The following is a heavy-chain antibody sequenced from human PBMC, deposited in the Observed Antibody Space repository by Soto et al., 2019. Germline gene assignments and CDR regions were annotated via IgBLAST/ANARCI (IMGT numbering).Heavy chain of an antibody. CDR2: INPNSGGT. D-gene: IGHD6-6*01. J-gene: IGHJ6*02. V-gene: IGHV1-2*04. CDR3: ARDAAAAREDYYYYYGLDV. Sequence: ASVKVSCKASGGTFSRYAISWVRQAPGQGLEWMGWINPNSGGTNYAQKFQGWVTMTRDTSISTAYMELSRLRSDDTAVYYCARDAAAAREDYYYYYGLDVWGQGTTVTVSS. CDR1: GGTFSRYA.